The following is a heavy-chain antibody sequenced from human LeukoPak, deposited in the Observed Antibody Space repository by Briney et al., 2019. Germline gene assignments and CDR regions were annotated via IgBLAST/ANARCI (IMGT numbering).Heavy chain of an antibody. Sequence: GGSLRLSCAASGFTFSSYEMNWVRQAPGKGLEWVSYISSSGSTIYYADSVKGRFTISRDNAKNSLYLQMNSLRVEDTAVYCCARSPKLYGYYYMDVWGKGTTVTIS. CDR3: ARSPKLYGYYYMDV. V-gene: IGHV3-48*03. D-gene: IGHD2-2*02. CDR2: ISSSGSTI. J-gene: IGHJ6*03. CDR1: GFTFSSYE.